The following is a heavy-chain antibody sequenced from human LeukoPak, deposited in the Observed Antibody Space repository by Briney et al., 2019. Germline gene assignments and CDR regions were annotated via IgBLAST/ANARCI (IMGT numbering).Heavy chain of an antibody. Sequence: SGGSLRLSCAASGFTFSFYWMSWVRQAPGKGLEWVANINQDGSEKYYVDSVKGRFTISRDNAKNSLYLQMNSLRAEDTAVYYCANYAGMRAFDIWGQGTMVTVSS. CDR3: ANYAGMRAFDI. CDR2: INQDGSEK. CDR1: GFTFSFYW. D-gene: IGHD2-8*01. V-gene: IGHV3-7*03. J-gene: IGHJ3*02.